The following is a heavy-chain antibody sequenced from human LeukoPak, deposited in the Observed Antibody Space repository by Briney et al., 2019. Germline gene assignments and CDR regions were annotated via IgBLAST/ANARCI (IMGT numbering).Heavy chain of an antibody. J-gene: IGHJ4*02. CDR3: ARRIAVSGRDDF. D-gene: IGHD6-19*01. V-gene: IGHV3-30*03. Sequence: GGSLRLSCAASGFTFSAYGMHWVRQAPGKGLEWVAVLSYDATNKFYADSVKDRFTISRDNSKNTVYLQMNSLRAEDTAVYYCARRIAVSGRDDFWGQGTLVTVSS. CDR2: LSYDATNK. CDR1: GFTFSAYG.